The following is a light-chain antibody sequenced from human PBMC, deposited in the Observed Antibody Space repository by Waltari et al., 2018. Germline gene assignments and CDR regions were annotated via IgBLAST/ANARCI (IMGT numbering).Light chain of an antibody. CDR2: DAS. CDR3: QQRSNWPPLYT. Sequence: EIVLTQSPATLSLSPGERATLSCRASQSVSSHLAWYQQKPGQAPRLLIYDASNRATGIPARFSGSGSGTDFTLTISSLEPEDFAVYYCQQRSNWPPLYTFGQGTKLEIK. J-gene: IGKJ2*01. CDR1: QSVSSH. V-gene: IGKV3-11*01.